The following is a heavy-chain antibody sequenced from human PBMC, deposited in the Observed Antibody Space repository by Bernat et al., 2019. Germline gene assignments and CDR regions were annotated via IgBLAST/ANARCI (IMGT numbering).Heavy chain of an antibody. CDR2: IYHSGPT. J-gene: IGHJ4*02. Sequence: QVQLQESGPGLVKPSETLSLTCAVSGYSISSGYYWGWIRQPPGKGLEWSGSIYHSGPTYYNPFLKSRLTISVDTSKNQFSLKLSSVTAADTAVYYCARVYDYIWGSYDYWGQGTLVTVSS. V-gene: IGHV4-38-2*01. D-gene: IGHD3-16*01. CDR3: ARVYDYIWGSYDY. CDR1: GYSISSGYY.